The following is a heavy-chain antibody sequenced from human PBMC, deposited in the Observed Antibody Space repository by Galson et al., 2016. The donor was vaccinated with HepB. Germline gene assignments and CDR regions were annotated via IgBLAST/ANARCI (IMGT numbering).Heavy chain of an antibody. CDR1: DASIVSDS. V-gene: IGHV4-4*07. CDR3: ARDPGYYYGMDV. J-gene: IGHJ6*04. Sequence: SETLSLTCTVSDASIVSDSWSWIRQPAGKGLEWIGRINPSGSTDYNPSLKSRVTISVDTSKNQFSLKVNSVTAADTAVYYCARDPGYYYGMDVWGKGTTVTVSS. CDR2: INPSGST.